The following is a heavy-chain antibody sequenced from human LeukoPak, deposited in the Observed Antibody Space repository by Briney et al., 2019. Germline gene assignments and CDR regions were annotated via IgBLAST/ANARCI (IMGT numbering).Heavy chain of an antibody. CDR1: GFTFSSYS. J-gene: IGHJ6*02. Sequence: GGSLRLSCAASGFTFSSYSMNWVRQAPGKGLEWVSSISSSSSYIYYADSVKGRFTISRDNAKNSLYLQMNSLRAEDTAVYYCARDLWNCSSTSCYSYGMDVWGQGTTVTVSS. CDR3: ARDLWNCSSTSCYSYGMDV. D-gene: IGHD2-2*01. CDR2: ISSSSSYI. V-gene: IGHV3-21*01.